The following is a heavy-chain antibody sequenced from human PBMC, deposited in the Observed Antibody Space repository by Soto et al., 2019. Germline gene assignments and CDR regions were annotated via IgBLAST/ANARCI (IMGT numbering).Heavy chain of an antibody. Sequence: KSSETLSLTCAVSGGSITSGGYSWSWIRQPPGKGLEWIGYIYHSGSTYYNPSLKSRVTISLDRSTNQFSLKLSSVTAADTAIYYCARDIGRSHYVWLDPWGQGTLVTVSS. CDR3: ARDIGRSHYVWLDP. J-gene: IGHJ5*02. D-gene: IGHD3-10*02. CDR2: IYHSGST. CDR1: GGSITSGGYS. V-gene: IGHV4-30-2*01.